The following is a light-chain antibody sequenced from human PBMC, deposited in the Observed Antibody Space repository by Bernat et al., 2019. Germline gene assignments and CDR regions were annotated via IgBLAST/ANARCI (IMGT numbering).Light chain of an antibody. Sequence: IVLTQSPGTLSVSPGERATLSCRSSQSVRSNYLAWYQHRRRQPPRRLIYGASIRAPGIPDRFSGSGSGTDFTLTISRLEPEDFAVYYCQQYTGPPFTFGPGTTIDMK. CDR2: GAS. J-gene: IGKJ3*01. CDR3: QQYTGPPFT. V-gene: IGKV3-20*01. CDR1: QSVRSNY.